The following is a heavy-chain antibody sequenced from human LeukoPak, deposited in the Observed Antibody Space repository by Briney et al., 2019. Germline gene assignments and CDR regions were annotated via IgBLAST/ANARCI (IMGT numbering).Heavy chain of an antibody. Sequence: GGSPRLSCAASGFTFSSYAMSWVRQAPGKGLEWVSAISGSGGSTYYADSVKGRFTISRDNSKNTLYLQMNSLRAEDTAVYYCAKDLGYCSSTSCYTGEYFQHWGQGTLVTVSS. CDR3: AKDLGYCSSTSCYTGEYFQH. D-gene: IGHD2-2*02. CDR1: GFTFSSYA. J-gene: IGHJ1*01. CDR2: ISGSGGST. V-gene: IGHV3-23*01.